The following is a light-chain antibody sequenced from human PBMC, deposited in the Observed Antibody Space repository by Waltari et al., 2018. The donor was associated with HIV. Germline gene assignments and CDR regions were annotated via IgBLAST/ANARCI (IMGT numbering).Light chain of an antibody. CDR1: SSDVGRYNL. CDR3: CSYAGSSTLV. J-gene: IGLJ3*02. V-gene: IGLV2-23*02. Sequence: QSALTQPVSVSGSPGQSITISCTGTSSDVGRYNLVSWYQQHPGKAPKLMIYEVSKRPSGVSNRFSGSKSGNMASLTISGLQAEDEADYYCCSYAGSSTLVFGGGTKLTVL. CDR2: EVS.